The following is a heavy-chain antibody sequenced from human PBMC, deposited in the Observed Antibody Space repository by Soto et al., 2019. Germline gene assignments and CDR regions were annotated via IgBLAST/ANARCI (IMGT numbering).Heavy chain of an antibody. J-gene: IGHJ4*02. V-gene: IGHV3-30*18. D-gene: IGHD2-15*01. Sequence: QVQLVESGGGLVQPGRSLRLSCAASGFTFSSYGMHGVRQAPGKGLEWVAVISYDGSNKYYADSVKGRFTISRDNSKNKLYLQMNSLRGEDTAVYYCAKDPYCSGGSGYHTGNHSIDWGQGTLVTVSS. CDR1: GFTFSSYG. CDR3: AKDPYCSGGSGYHTGNHSID. CDR2: ISYDGSNK.